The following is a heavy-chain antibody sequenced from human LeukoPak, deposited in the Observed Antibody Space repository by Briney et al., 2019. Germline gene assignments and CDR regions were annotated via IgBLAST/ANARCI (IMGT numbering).Heavy chain of an antibody. D-gene: IGHD5-18*01. CDR3: ARLFVGYSYGVHYYYYYMDV. CDR1: GGSISYYY. CDR2: IYTSGRT. V-gene: IGHV4-4*07. Sequence: PSETLSLTCTVSGGSISYYYWNWIRQPAGKGLEWIGRIYTSGRTYYNPSLKSRVSMSVDTSKNQFSLKLSSVTAADTAVYYCARLFVGYSYGVHYYYYYMDVWGKGTTVTISS. J-gene: IGHJ6*03.